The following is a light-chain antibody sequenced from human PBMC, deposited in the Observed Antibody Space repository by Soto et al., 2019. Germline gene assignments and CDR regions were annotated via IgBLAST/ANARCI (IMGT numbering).Light chain of an antibody. Sequence: DIQMTQSPSTLSASVGDRVTITCRASENIGSWLAWYQQKPGKAPKLLIYKASNLESGVPSRFSGSGSGTEFTLTINSLQPDDFTTYYCQQYNSYPITFGQGTRLEIK. CDR1: ENIGSW. CDR2: KAS. J-gene: IGKJ5*01. CDR3: QQYNSYPIT. V-gene: IGKV1-5*03.